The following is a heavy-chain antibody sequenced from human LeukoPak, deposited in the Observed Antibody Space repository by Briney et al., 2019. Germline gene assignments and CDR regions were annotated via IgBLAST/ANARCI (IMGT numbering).Heavy chain of an antibody. D-gene: IGHD5-18*01. J-gene: IGHJ5*02. CDR3: ARVVVDTAMVTP. Sequence: ASVRVSCKASGYTFTSYGISWVRQAPGQGPEWMGWISAYNGNTNYAQKLQGRVTMTTDTSTSTAYMELRSLRSDDTAVYYCARVVVDTAMVTPWGQGTLVTVSS. CDR1: GYTFTSYG. CDR2: ISAYNGNT. V-gene: IGHV1-18*01.